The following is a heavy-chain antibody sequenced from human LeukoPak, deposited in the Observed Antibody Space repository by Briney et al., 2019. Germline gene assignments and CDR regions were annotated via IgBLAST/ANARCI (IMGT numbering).Heavy chain of an antibody. D-gene: IGHD3-22*01. J-gene: IGHJ4*02. CDR1: GGSFSGYY. Sequence: SETLSLTCAVYGGSFSGYYWSWIRQPPGKGLEWIGEINRRGSTNYNPSLKSRVTISVDTSKNQFSLKLSSVTAADTAVYYCARGRAYYDSSGYYYGYWGQGTLVTVSS. CDR2: INRRGST. V-gene: IGHV4-34*01. CDR3: ARGRAYYDSSGYYYGY.